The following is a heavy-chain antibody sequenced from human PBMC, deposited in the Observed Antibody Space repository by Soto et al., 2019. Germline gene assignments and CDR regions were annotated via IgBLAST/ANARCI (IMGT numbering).Heavy chain of an antibody. Sequence: SVKVSCKASGGTFSSYAISWVRQAPGQGLEWMGGIIPIFGTANYAQKFQGRVTITADESTSTAYMELSSLRSEDTAVYYCASPPSVYCSGGSCEYFQHWGQGTLVPVSS. CDR2: IIPIFGTA. D-gene: IGHD2-15*01. J-gene: IGHJ1*01. CDR3: ASPPSVYCSGGSCEYFQH. V-gene: IGHV1-69*13. CDR1: GGTFSSYA.